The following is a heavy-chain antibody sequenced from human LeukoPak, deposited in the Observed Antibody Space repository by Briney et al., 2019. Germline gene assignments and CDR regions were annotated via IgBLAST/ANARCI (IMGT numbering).Heavy chain of an antibody. CDR3: AREVGVVGSGRYAFDI. CDR2: IYYSGST. J-gene: IGHJ3*02. V-gene: IGHV4-59*01. CDR1: GGSISSYY. D-gene: IGHD3-10*01. Sequence: SETLSLTCTVSGGSISSYYWSWIRQPPGKGLEWIGYIYYSGSTNYNPSLKSRVTISVDTSKNQFSLKLSSVTAADTAVYYCAREVGVVGSGRYAFDIWGQGTMVTVSS.